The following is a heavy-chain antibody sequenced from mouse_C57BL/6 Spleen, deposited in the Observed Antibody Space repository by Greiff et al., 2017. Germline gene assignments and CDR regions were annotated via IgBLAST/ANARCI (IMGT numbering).Heavy chain of an antibody. Sequence: VQLQQSGAELVRPGASVTLSCKASGYTFTDYEMHWVKQTPVHGLEWIGAIDPETGGTAYNQKFKGKAILTADKSSSTAYMELRSLTSEDSAVXYCTRERTTVVATDFDYWGQGTTLTVSS. J-gene: IGHJ2*01. D-gene: IGHD1-1*01. CDR3: TRERTTVVATDFDY. CDR1: GYTFTDYE. CDR2: IDPETGGT. V-gene: IGHV1-15*01.